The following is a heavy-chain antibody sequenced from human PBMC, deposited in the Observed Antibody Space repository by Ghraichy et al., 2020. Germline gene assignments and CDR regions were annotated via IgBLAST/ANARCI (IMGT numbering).Heavy chain of an antibody. Sequence: ASGITFRIYAMSWVRQAPGKGLEWVSDFYDSNHHTYYADFVRGRFTVSRDNSNNTLYLPMSSLRVEDTAVYYCSRSISYCSGGRCYSGWFDPWCEGTLVTVSS. J-gene: IGHJ5*02. V-gene: IGHV3-23*01. D-gene: IGHD2-15*01. CDR1: GITFRIYA. CDR3: SRSISYCSGGRCYSGWFDP. CDR2: FYDSNHHT.